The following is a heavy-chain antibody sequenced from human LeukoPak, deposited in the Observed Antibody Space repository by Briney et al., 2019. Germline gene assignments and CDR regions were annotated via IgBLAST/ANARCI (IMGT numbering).Heavy chain of an antibody. CDR2: ISSGSSYI. CDR3: ARDRLLSDY. Sequence: PGGSLRLSCAASGFTISGYSMNWVRQAPGKGLEWVSSISSGSSYIYYADSVKGRFTISRDNAKNSLYLQMNRLRAEDTAVYYCARDRLLSDYWGQGTLVTVSS. D-gene: IGHD3-3*01. V-gene: IGHV3-21*01. CDR1: GFTISGYS. J-gene: IGHJ4*02.